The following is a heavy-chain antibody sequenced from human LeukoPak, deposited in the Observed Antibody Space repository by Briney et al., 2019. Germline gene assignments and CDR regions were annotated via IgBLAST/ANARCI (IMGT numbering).Heavy chain of an antibody. CDR2: ISYDGSNK. V-gene: IGHV3-30-3*01. CDR1: GFTFSSYA. Sequence: QPGRSLRLSCAASGFTFSSYAMHWVRQAPGKGLEWTAVISYDGSNKYYADSVKGRFTISRDNSKNTLYLQMNSLGAEDTAVYYCARAEVGAVDYWGKGTLVTVSS. CDR3: ARAEVGAVDY. J-gene: IGHJ4*02. D-gene: IGHD1-26*01.